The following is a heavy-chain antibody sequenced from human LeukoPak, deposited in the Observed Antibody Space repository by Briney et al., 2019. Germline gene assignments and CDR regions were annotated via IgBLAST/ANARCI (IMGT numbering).Heavy chain of an antibody. CDR1: SASITSHY. Sequence: SETLSLTCDVSSASITSHYWSWIRQPPGKGLEWIGYIYYTGDTNYNPSLKGRVTMSVDTSKSHFSLKLSSVTAADTAVYYCARSNDYSLLYFFDYWGQGTLVAVSS. V-gene: IGHV4-59*11. J-gene: IGHJ4*02. CDR2: IYYTGDT. CDR3: ARSNDYSLLYFFDY. D-gene: IGHD2-15*01.